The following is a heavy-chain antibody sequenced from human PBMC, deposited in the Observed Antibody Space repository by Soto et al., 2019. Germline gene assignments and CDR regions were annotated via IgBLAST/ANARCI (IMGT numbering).Heavy chain of an antibody. CDR2: IYHSGST. V-gene: IGHV4-59*12. CDR1: GGSISSYY. Sequence: SETLSLTCTVSGGSISSYYWSWIRQPPGKGLERIGEIYHSGSTNYNPSLKSRVTISVDKSKNQFSLKLSSVTAADTAVYYCASREWFPYYFDYWGQGTLVTVSS. J-gene: IGHJ4*02. D-gene: IGHD3-3*01. CDR3: ASREWFPYYFDY.